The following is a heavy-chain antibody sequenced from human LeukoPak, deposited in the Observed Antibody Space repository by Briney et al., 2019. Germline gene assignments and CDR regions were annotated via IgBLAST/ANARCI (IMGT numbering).Heavy chain of an antibody. CDR1: GLTFSSYS. D-gene: IGHD2-15*01. V-gene: IGHV3-48*02. CDR2: ISSSTSTI. CDR3: ARGDCSGGSCYLSLTTIDY. J-gene: IGHJ4*02. Sequence: GGSLRLSCAASGLTFSSYSMNWLRQAPGKGLEWVSYISSSTSTIYYADSVKGLFTISRDNDKNSLYLKMNSLRDEDTALYYCARGDCSGGSCYLSLTTIDYWGQGTLVTVSS.